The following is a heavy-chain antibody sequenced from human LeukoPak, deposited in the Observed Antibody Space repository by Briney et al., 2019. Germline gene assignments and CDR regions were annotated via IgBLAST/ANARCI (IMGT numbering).Heavy chain of an antibody. D-gene: IGHD3-10*01. CDR1: GFSFTSYW. CDR2: IYSSGST. CDR3: ARSTSGLVDC. V-gene: IGHV3-53*01. J-gene: IGHJ4*01. Sequence: GGSLRLSCAASGFSFTSYWMSWVRQAPGRGLEWVSIIYSSGSTYYADSVKGRFTISRDNSKNTLFLQMNSLRAEDSAIYYCARSTSGLVDCWGQGTLVTVSS.